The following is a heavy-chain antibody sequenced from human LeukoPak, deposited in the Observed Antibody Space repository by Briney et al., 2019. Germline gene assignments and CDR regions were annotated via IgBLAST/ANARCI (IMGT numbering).Heavy chain of an antibody. D-gene: IGHD3/OR15-3a*01. J-gene: IGHJ4*02. CDR3: ARVGSGYDFFDY. V-gene: IGHV4-4*07. CDR1: GGAISGYY. Sequence: SEPLPLTCTVSGGAISGYYWSWIRQPAGKGLEWLGRVYSSGSTKYNPSLESRVNMSVDTSKNQFSLKLNFVTAADTAVYYCARVGSGYDFFDYWGQGTLVTVSS. CDR2: VYSSGST.